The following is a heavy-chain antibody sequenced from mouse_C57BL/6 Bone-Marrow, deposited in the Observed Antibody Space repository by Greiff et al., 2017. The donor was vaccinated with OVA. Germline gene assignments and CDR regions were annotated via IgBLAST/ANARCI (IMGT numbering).Heavy chain of an antibody. Sequence: QVQLQQPGAELVRPGTSVKLSCKASGYTFTNYWMHWVKQRPGQGLEWIGVIAPSDSYINYNQKFKGRATLTVDTSSSTAYMHLSSLTSEDSAVYYCAHNDSRGYLDNWGQGTALTVSS. CDR2: IAPSDSYI. CDR1: GYTFTNYW. J-gene: IGHJ2*01. V-gene: IGHV1-59*01. D-gene: IGHD1-1*01. CDR3: AHNDSRGYLDN.